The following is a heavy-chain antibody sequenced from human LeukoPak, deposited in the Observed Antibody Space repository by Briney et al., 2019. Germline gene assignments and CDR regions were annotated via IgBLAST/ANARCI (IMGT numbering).Heavy chain of an antibody. CDR3: ARDAGYGDNFYYYYYGMDV. Sequence: PGGSLRLSCAASGFTFSSYAMHWVRQAPGKGLEWVAVISYDGSNKYYADSVKGRFTISRDNSKNTLYLQMNSLRAEDTAVYYCARDAGYGDNFYYYYYGMDVWGQGTTVTVSS. J-gene: IGHJ6*02. V-gene: IGHV3-30*14. CDR1: GFTFSSYA. D-gene: IGHD4-17*01. CDR2: ISYDGSNK.